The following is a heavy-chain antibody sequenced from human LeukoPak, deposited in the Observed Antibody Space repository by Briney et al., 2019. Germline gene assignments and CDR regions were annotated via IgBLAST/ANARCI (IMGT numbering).Heavy chain of an antibody. D-gene: IGHD5-18*01. J-gene: IGHJ4*02. CDR1: GFTFDDYA. CDR2: ISGDGGST. Sequence: GGSLRLSCAAPGFTFDDYAMHWVRQAPGKGLEWVSLISGDGGSTYYADSVKGRFTISRDNSKNSLYLQMNSLRTEDTALYYCAKGSYGPYYFDYWGQGTLVTVSS. V-gene: IGHV3-43*02. CDR3: AKGSYGPYYFDY.